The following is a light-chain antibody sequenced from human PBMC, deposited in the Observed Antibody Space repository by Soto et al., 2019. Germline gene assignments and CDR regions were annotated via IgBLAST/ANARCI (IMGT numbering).Light chain of an antibody. CDR2: DVT. J-gene: IGLJ2*01. Sequence: QSALTQPRSVSGSPGQSVTISCTGTSSDVGGYNFVSWYQQHPGKVPKLVIYDVTERPSGVPDRFSGSKSGNTASLTISGLQAEDDADYYCCSYAGSYTLFGGGTKLTVL. CDR3: CSYAGSYTL. CDR1: SSDVGGYNF. V-gene: IGLV2-11*01.